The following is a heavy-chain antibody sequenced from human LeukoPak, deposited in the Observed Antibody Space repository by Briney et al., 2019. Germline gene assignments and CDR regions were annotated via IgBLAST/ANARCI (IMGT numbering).Heavy chain of an antibody. Sequence: GGSLRLSCAASGFTFSSYAMHWVRQAPGKGLEWVAVISYDGSNKYYADSVKGRFTISRDNSKNTLFLQMNSLRVEDTAVYYCAKDVGLYSSSSDYWGQGTLVTVSS. CDR2: ISYDGSNK. D-gene: IGHD6-6*01. CDR3: AKDVGLYSSSSDY. J-gene: IGHJ4*02. CDR1: GFTFSSYA. V-gene: IGHV3-30-3*01.